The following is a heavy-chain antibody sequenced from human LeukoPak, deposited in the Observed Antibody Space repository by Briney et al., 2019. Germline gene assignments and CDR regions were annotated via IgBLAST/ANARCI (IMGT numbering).Heavy chain of an antibody. D-gene: IGHD6-13*01. Sequence: GGSLRLSCAGSGFTFSDFWMTWVRQTPGKGLEWVANIKEDGTEKNLVDSVKGRFTISRDNAKNSLYLQMNSLRAEDTAVYYCARDGGYSTNFDYWGQGTLITVSS. CDR2: IKEDGTEK. V-gene: IGHV3-7*01. CDR1: GFTFSDFW. J-gene: IGHJ4*02. CDR3: ARDGGYSTNFDY.